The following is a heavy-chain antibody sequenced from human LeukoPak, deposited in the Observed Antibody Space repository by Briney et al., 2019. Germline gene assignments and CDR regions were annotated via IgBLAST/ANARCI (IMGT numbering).Heavy chain of an antibody. CDR1: RGTFNSYA. V-gene: IGHV1-69*05. D-gene: IGHD1-26*01. J-gene: IGHJ3*02. Sequence: ASVKVSCKASRGTFNSYAISWVRQAPGQGLEWMGGIIPLLRTTNYAQKFQGRVTMTTDTSTSTAYMELRSLRSDDTAVYYCASARGRYWLDAFDIWGQGTMVTVSS. CDR2: IIPLLRTT. CDR3: ASARGRYWLDAFDI.